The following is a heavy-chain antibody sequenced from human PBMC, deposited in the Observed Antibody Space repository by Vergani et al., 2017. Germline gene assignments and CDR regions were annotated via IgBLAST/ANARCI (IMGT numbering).Heavy chain of an antibody. V-gene: IGHV3-33*01. CDR1: GFTFNQYG. Sequence: QVQLVESGGGVVQPGRSLRLSCAASGFTFNQYGMHWVRQAPGKGLEWVAVTWYDGNNKQYADSVKGRFTTSRDNSKSTMYLQMNSLGDEDTGVYYCARDLRLLYNRFDPWGQGTLVTVSS. CDR2: TWYDGNNK. D-gene: IGHD1-14*01. CDR3: ARDLRLLYNRFDP. J-gene: IGHJ5*02.